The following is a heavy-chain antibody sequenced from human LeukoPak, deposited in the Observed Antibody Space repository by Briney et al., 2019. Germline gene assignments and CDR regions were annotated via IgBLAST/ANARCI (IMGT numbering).Heavy chain of an antibody. V-gene: IGHV6-1*01. CDR3: TRDPGWLDFDC. CDR2: TYYKSKWYN. D-gene: IGHD6-19*01. Sequence: SQTLSLTCAISGDSVPNNNVAWNWIRQSPSRGLEWLGRTYYKSKWYNDYAVSVKSRISINPDTTNNQFSLHMNSVTPEDTAVYFCTRDPGWLDFDCWGQGTLVTVSS. CDR1: GDSVPNNNVA. J-gene: IGHJ4*02.